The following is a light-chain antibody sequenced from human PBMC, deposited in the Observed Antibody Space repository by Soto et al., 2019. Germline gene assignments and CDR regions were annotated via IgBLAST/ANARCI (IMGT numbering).Light chain of an antibody. CDR1: QSVRNSY. V-gene: IGKV3-20*01. J-gene: IGKJ2*01. CDR3: QQYGSSPYT. CDR2: GAS. Sequence: EILLTQSPGTLSLSPGERATLSCRASQSVRNSYLAWYQQRPGQAPRLLIYGASRRATGITDRFSCSGSGTDFTLTISRLEPEDFAVYYCQQYGSSPYTFGQGTKLEI.